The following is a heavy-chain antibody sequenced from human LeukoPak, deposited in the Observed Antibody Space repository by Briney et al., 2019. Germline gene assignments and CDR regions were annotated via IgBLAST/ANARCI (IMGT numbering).Heavy chain of an antibody. CDR2: IYTSGKI. D-gene: IGHD6-13*01. Sequence: KPSETLSLTCTVSGGSISSGYSYWTWVRQPAGKGLEWMGHIYTSGKIDYNPSLESRVTISVDTSKNQFSLSLNSVTAADTAVYXXXXXXXXXXNCPHDSSWPFDPWGQGTLVTVSS. CDR1: GGSISSGYSY. J-gene: IGHJ5*02. CDR3: XXXXXXXXNCPHDSSWPFDP. V-gene: IGHV4-61*09.